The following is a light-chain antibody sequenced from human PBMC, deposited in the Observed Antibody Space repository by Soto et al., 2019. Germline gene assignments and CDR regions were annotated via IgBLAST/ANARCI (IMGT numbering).Light chain of an antibody. CDR2: LGS. V-gene: IGKV2-28*01. CDR3: MQARQPPRT. Sequence: DIVMTQSPLSLPVTPGEPASISCTSSQSLLDSNGFNYLDCYLQKPGQSPQLLIYLGSYRASGVTDSFSASGSCKDFTLKISRGEAEDVGVYYCMQARQPPRTFGQGTKVDIK. CDR1: QSLLDSNGFNY. J-gene: IGKJ1*01.